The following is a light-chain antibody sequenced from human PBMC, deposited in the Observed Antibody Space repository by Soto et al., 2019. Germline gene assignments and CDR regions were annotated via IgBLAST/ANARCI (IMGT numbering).Light chain of an antibody. CDR3: SSYTSSSLYV. CDR1: SSDVGGYDY. J-gene: IGLJ1*01. V-gene: IGLV2-14*03. Sequence: QSALTQPASVSGSPGQSITISCTGTSSDVGGYDYVSWYQHHPGKAPKLMIYDVSNRPSGVSNRFSGPKSGNTASLTISGLQAEDEADYYCSSYTSSSLYVFGTGTQLTVL. CDR2: DVS.